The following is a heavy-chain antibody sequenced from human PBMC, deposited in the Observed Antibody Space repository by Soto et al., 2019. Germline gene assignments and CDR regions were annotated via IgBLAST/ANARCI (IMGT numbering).Heavy chain of an antibody. J-gene: IGHJ4*02. CDR1: GGSISSYY. CDR2: IYYSGST. CDR3: ARRPNTYDFWSGSFDY. D-gene: IGHD3-3*01. V-gene: IGHV4-59*08. Sequence: SETLSLTCTVSGGSISSYYWSWIRQPPGKGLEWIGYIYYSGSTNYNPSLKSRVTISLDTSKNQFSLQLSSVTAADTAVYYCARRPNTYDFWSGSFDYWGQGTLVTVSS.